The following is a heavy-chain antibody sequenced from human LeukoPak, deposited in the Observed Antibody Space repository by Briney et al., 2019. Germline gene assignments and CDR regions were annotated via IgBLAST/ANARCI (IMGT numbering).Heavy chain of an antibody. D-gene: IGHD3-10*01. CDR3: ASGRYGSGSYGDY. Sequence: PGGSLRLSCAASGFTVSSNYMSWVCQAPGKGLEWVSVIYSGGSTYYADSVKGRFTISRDNSKNTLYLQMNSLRAEDTAVYYCASGRYGSGSYGDYWGQGTLVTVSS. CDR2: IYSGGST. J-gene: IGHJ4*02. CDR1: GFTVSSNY. V-gene: IGHV3-53*01.